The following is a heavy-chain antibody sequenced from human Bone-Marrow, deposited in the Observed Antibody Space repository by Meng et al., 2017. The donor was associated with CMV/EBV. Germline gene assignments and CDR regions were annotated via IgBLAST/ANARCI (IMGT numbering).Heavy chain of an antibody. D-gene: IGHD6-13*01. CDR1: GFTFINYA. Sequence: GGSLRRSCAASGFTFINYAMTWVRQAPGKGLEWVAVIYAGSRSAYYADSVKGRFTIFRDSSKNTVYLEMNSLRAEDTALYYCAKDSTYSAWGQGTLVTVSS. J-gene: IGHJ5*02. V-gene: IGHV3-23*03. CDR2: IYAGSRSA. CDR3: AKDSTYSA.